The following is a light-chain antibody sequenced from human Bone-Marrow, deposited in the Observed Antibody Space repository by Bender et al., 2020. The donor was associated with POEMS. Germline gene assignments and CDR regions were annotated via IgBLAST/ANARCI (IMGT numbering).Light chain of an antibody. CDR1: SSDVGAYKY. Sequence: QSALTQPASVSGSPGQSITISCTGTSSDVGAYKYVSWYQQYPGKAPKLMIFDVSDRPSGVSNRFSGSKSGSTASLTISGIQADDEADYYCSSYTGSSTIFGGGTKLTVL. CDR3: SSYTGSSTI. V-gene: IGLV2-14*01. CDR2: DVS. J-gene: IGLJ2*01.